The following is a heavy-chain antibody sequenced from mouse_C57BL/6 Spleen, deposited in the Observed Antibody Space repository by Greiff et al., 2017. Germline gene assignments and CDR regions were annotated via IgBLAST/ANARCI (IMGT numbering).Heavy chain of an antibody. CDR1: GFTFSDYY. CDR3: ARDPDYEDWYFDV. CDR2: INYDGSST. Sequence: EVQLVESEGGLVQPGSSMKLSCTASGFTFSDYYMAWVRQVPEKGLEWVANINYDGSSTYYLDSLKSRFIISRDNAKNILYLQMSSLKSEDTATYYCARDPDYEDWYFDVWGTGTTVTVSS. V-gene: IGHV5-16*01. D-gene: IGHD2-4*01. J-gene: IGHJ1*03.